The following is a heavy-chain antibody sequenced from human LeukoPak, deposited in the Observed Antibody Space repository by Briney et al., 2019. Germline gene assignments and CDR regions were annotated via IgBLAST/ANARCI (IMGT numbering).Heavy chain of an antibody. Sequence: PGGSLRLSCAASGFTFSSYGMHWVRQARGKGLEGVAFLRYDGRNKYYADSVKGRFTISRDNSKNTLYLQMNSLRAEDTAVYYCAKDGTARDLYYYYMDVWGKGTTVTVSS. CDR1: GFTFSSYG. J-gene: IGHJ6*03. CDR3: AKDGTARDLYYYYMDV. CDR2: LRYDGRNK. V-gene: IGHV3-30*02. D-gene: IGHD5-18*01.